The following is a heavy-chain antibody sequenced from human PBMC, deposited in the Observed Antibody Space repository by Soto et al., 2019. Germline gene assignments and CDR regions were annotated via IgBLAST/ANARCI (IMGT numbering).Heavy chain of an antibody. J-gene: IGHJ6*02. Sequence: GGSLRLSCSASVFTFSSYEMNWVRQAPGKGLEWVSYISSSGSTIYYADSVKGRFTISRDNAKNSLYLQMNSLRAEDTAVYYCARGARGYSYGPENVWGQGTTVTFSS. CDR1: VFTFSSYE. CDR3: ARGARGYSYGPENV. D-gene: IGHD5-18*01. V-gene: IGHV3-48*03. CDR2: ISSSGSTI.